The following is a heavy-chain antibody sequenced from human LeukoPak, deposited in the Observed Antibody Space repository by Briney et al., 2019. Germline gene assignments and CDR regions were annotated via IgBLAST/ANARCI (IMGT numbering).Heavy chain of an antibody. V-gene: IGHV4-34*01. CDR1: GGSFSGYY. CDR2: INHSGST. D-gene: IGHD4-11*01. Sequence: SETLSLTCAVYGGSFSGYYWSWIRQPPGKGLEWIGEINHSGSTNYNPSLKSRVTISVDTSKNQFSLKLSSVTAADTAVYYCARDLPAMTTVTSYAFDIWGQGTMVTVSS. J-gene: IGHJ3*02. CDR3: ARDLPAMTTVTSYAFDI.